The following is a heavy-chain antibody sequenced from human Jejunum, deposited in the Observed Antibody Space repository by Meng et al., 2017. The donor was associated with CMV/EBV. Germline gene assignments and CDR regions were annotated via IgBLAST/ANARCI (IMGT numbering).Heavy chain of an antibody. D-gene: IGHD3-3*01. V-gene: IGHV4-39*07. CDR3: ARDVGNLLEWSLKKINWFDP. J-gene: IGHJ5*02. CDR2: IYYSGST. Sequence: SSYYWGWIRQPPGKGLEWIGSIYYSGSTYYNPSLKSRVTISVDTSKNQFSLKLSSVTAADTAVYYCARDVGNLLEWSLKKINWFDPWGQGTLVTVSS. CDR1: SSYY.